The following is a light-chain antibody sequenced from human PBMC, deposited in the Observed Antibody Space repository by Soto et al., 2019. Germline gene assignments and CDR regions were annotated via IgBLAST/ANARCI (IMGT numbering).Light chain of an antibody. CDR1: SSDVGSYNL. V-gene: IGLV2-23*02. Sequence: SALTQPASVSGSPGQSITISCTGTSSDVGSYNLVSWYQQHPGKAPKLMIYEVSKRPSGVSNRFSGSKSGNTASLTLSGLQAEDEADYYCCSYAGSSTYVFGTGTKVTVL. CDR3: CSYAGSSTYV. J-gene: IGLJ1*01. CDR2: EVS.